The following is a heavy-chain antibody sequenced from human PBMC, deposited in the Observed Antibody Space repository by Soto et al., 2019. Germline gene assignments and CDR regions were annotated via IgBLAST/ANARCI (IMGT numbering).Heavy chain of an antibody. Sequence: QVQLVLSGAEVKKPGSSVKVSCKASGGTFSSYAISWVRQDPGQGLEWMGGIIPIFGTANYAQKFQGRVTITADKSTSTAYMELSSLRSEDTAVYYCAREGNYYDSSGYPSYDAFDIWGQGTMVTVSS. V-gene: IGHV1-69*06. CDR1: GGTFSSYA. CDR2: IIPIFGTA. D-gene: IGHD3-22*01. J-gene: IGHJ3*02. CDR3: AREGNYYDSSGYPSYDAFDI.